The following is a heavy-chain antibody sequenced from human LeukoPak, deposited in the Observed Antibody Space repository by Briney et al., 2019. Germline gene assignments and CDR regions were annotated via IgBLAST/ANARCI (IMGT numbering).Heavy chain of an antibody. CDR2: ISSDGSNK. CDR1: GFTFSGFG. V-gene: IGHV3-30*18. Sequence: GGSLRLSCAASGFTFSGFGIYWVRQAPGKGLEWVAVISSDGSNKYYADSVKGRFTISRDNSKNTLYLQMNSLRADDTAGYYCAKGQRRGYSYGFDYWGQGTLVTVSS. J-gene: IGHJ4*02. D-gene: IGHD5-18*01. CDR3: AKGQRRGYSYGFDY.